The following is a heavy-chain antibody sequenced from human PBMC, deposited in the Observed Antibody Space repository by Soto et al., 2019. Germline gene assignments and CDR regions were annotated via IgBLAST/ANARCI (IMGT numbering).Heavy chain of an antibody. V-gene: IGHV1-2*02. Sequence: GASVKVSCKASGYTFTGYSIHWVRQAPGQGPEWMGWISPHSGGTNYAHKFQGRVTMSRDTSINTAYMELSSLRSDDTAVYYCWVVPDAASDSWGQGTLVTVSS. D-gene: IGHD2-2*01. CDR2: ISPHSGGT. CDR1: GYTFTGYS. CDR3: WVVPDAASDS. J-gene: IGHJ4*02.